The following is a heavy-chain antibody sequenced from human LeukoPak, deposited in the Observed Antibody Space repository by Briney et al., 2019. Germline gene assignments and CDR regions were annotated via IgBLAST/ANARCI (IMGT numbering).Heavy chain of an antibody. D-gene: IGHD2-2*01. V-gene: IGHV1-69*04. Sequence: SVKVSCKASGGTFSSYAISWVRQAPGQGLECMGSIIPIFGIANYAQKFQGRVTITADKSTSTAYMELSSLRSEDTAVYYCAREYCSSTSCYRWFDPWGQGTLVTVSS. CDR3: AREYCSSTSCYRWFDP. CDR1: GGTFSSYA. J-gene: IGHJ5*02. CDR2: IIPIFGIA.